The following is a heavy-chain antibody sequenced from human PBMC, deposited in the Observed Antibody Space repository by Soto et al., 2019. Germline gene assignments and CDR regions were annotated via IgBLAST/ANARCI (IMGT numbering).Heavy chain of an antibody. D-gene: IGHD2-8*02. CDR1: GFSLSTNGVA. Sequence: QITLKESGPTLVKPTQTLTLTCTFSGFSLSTNGVALGWIRQPPGQALEWLALVYWDDDKRYSPSLKSRLTITQDTSKNQVVLTMTNMHPVDTATYYCAHLLVSTLDFDYGGQGTLVTVSS. V-gene: IGHV2-5*02. CDR2: VYWDDDK. CDR3: AHLLVSTLDFDY. J-gene: IGHJ4*02.